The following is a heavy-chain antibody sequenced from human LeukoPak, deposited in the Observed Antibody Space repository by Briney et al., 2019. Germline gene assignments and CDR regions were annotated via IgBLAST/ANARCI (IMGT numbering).Heavy chain of an antibody. V-gene: IGHV3-23*01. J-gene: IGHJ4*02. CDR2: ISVSGGST. CDR3: ANAKGGYGSGSYLFDY. D-gene: IGHD3-10*01. CDR1: GFAFSRYA. Sequence: PGGSLSLSCAASGFAFSRYAMIWVRQAPGKGLEWVSAISVSGGSTYYADCVKGRFTFSRDKSKNTLYLQMNSLRSEDRAVYYCANAKGGYGSGSYLFDYWGQGTLVTVSS.